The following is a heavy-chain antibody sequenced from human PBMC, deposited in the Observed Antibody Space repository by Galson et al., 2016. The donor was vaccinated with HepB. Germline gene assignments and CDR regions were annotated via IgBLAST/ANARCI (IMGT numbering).Heavy chain of an antibody. Sequence: TLSLTCTVSVGSISSGFYYWSWIRQHPGKGLEWIGYIYYSGSTYYNPSLKSRDTISLDKSKNQFSLKLSSVTAADTAVYYCARGNYNDFWSGYYWFDPWGQGTLVTVSS. CDR3: ARGNYNDFWSGYYWFDP. V-gene: IGHV4-31*03. CDR2: IYYSGST. J-gene: IGHJ5*02. CDR1: VGSISSGFYY. D-gene: IGHD3/OR15-3a*01.